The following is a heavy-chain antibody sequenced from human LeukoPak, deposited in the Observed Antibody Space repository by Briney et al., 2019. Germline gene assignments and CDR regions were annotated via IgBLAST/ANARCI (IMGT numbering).Heavy chain of an antibody. J-gene: IGHJ6*04. D-gene: IGHD2-2*01. CDR2: IYYSGST. CDR1: GGSISSYY. V-gene: IGHV4-59*01. CDR3: ARATSWYGMDV. Sequence: KAPETLSLTCTVSGGSISSYYWSWIRQPPGKGLEWIGYIYYSGSTNYNPSLKSRVTISVDTSKNQFSLKLSSVTAADTAVYYCARATSWYGMDVWGKGTTVTVSS.